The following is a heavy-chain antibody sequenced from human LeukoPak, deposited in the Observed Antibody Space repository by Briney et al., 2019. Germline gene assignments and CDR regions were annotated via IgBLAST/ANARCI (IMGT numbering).Heavy chain of an antibody. CDR2: ISYDGSNK. Sequence: GGSLRLSCAASGFTFSSYAMHWVRQAPGKGLEWVAVISYDGSNKYYADSVKGRFTISRDNSKNTLYLQMNSLRAEDTAVYYCAKALFSYSSGWYEFRGDSSVNYDYWGQGTLVTVSS. V-gene: IGHV3-30-3*01. CDR3: AKALFSYSSGWYEFRGDSSVNYDY. CDR1: GFTFSSYA. D-gene: IGHD6-19*01. J-gene: IGHJ4*02.